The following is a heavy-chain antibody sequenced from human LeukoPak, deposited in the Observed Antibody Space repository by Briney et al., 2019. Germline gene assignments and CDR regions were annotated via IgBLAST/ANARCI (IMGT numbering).Heavy chain of an antibody. V-gene: IGHV3-21*01. CDR2: ITPGGTLI. D-gene: IGHD2-15*01. Sequence: SGGSLRLSCAASGFTFSDSTMNWVRQTPGKGLEWVSSITPGGTLICYADSVKGRFTICRDNAKASLYLQMNSLRAEDTAVYYCAREGGYCSGGGCRYFDLWGRGTLVTVSS. J-gene: IGHJ2*01. CDR1: GFTFSDST. CDR3: AREGGYCSGGGCRYFDL.